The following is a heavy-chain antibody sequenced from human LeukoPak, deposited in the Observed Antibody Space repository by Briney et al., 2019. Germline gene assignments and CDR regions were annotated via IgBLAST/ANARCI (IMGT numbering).Heavy chain of an antibody. Sequence: RIKSKTDGGTTDYAAPVKGRFTISRDDSKITLYLQMNSLKTEDTAVYYCTTLVYSNLYLDYWGQGTLVTVSS. J-gene: IGHJ4*02. D-gene: IGHD4-4*01. V-gene: IGHV3-15*01. CDR3: TTLVYSNLYLDY. CDR2: IKSKTDGGTT.